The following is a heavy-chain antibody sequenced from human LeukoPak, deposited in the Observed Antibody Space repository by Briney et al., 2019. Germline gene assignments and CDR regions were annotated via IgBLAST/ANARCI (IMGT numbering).Heavy chain of an antibody. CDR1: GFTFSSYG. CDR3: ARAGYSSGWYQFY. J-gene: IGHJ4*02. D-gene: IGHD6-19*01. Sequence: GGSLRLSCAASGFTFSSYGMHWVRQAPGKGLEWVAFIRYDGSNKYYADSVKGRFTISRDNSKNTLYLQMNSLRAEDTAVYYCARAGYSSGWYQFYWGQGTLVTVSS. CDR2: IRYDGSNK. V-gene: IGHV3-30*02.